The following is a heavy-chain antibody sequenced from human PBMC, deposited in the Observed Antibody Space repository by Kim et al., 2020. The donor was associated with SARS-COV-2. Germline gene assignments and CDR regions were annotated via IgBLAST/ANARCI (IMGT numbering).Heavy chain of an antibody. CDR2: IYYSGST. J-gene: IGHJ4*02. CDR1: GGSISSSSYY. D-gene: IGHD6-19*01. V-gene: IGHV4-39*01. CDR3: ARHRGWYGGFDY. Sequence: SETLSLTCTVSGGSISSSSYYWGWIRQPPGKGLEWIGSIYYSGSTYYNPSLKSRVTISVDTSKNQFSLKLSSVTAADTAVYYCARHRGWYGGFDYWGQGTLVTVSS.